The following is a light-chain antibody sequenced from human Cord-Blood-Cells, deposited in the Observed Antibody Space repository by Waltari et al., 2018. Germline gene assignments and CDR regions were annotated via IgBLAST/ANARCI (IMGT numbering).Light chain of an antibody. CDR2: DAS. CDR1: QSVSSY. V-gene: IGKV3-11*01. CDR3: QQRSNWPPLT. Sequence: EIVLTQSPATLSLSPGERATLSCRASQSVSSYLAWYQQKPGQAPRLLIYDASNRATGIPARCSGSGSETDFTLTISSLEPEDFAVYYGQQRSNWPPLTFGGGTKVEIK. J-gene: IGKJ4*01.